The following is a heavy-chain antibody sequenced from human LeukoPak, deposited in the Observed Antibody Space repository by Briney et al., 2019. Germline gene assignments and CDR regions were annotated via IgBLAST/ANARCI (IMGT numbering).Heavy chain of an antibody. J-gene: IGHJ1*01. CDR3: ASPRGDDSGGYYTWYFHH. D-gene: IGHD3-22*01. Sequence: SETLSLTCAVSGGTFSGYYWSWIRQPPGKRLEWVGESNDSGGTNYNPSLKSRVTISVDTSKNQFSLKLSSVTAADTAVYFCASPRGDDSGGYYTWYFHHWGQGILVTVSS. CDR2: SNDSGGT. CDR1: GGTFSGYY. V-gene: IGHV4-34*01.